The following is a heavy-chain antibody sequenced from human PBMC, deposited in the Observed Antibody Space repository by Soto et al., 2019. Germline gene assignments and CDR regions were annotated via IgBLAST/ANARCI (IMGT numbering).Heavy chain of an antibody. Sequence: LSLTCTVSGGSISSGDYYWSWIRQPPGKGLEWIGYIYYSGSTYYNPSLKSRVTISVDTSKNQFSLKLSSVTAADTAVYYCARATLRPYDFRSGASGNWFDPRGQATLVTVSS. CDR3: ARATLRPYDFRSGASGNWFDP. J-gene: IGHJ5*02. D-gene: IGHD3-3*01. CDR2: IYYSGST. CDR1: GGSISSGDYY. V-gene: IGHV4-30-4*01.